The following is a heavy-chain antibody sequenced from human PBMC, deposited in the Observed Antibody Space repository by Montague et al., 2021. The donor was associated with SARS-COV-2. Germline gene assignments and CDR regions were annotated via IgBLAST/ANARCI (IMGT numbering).Heavy chain of an antibody. CDR1: GGSISSGSYY. Sequence: TLSLTCTVSGGSISSGSYYWSWIRQPAGKGLEWIGRIYTSGSTNYNPSLKSRVTISVDTSKNQFSLKLSSVTAAGTAVYYCASGTYYYDSSGPPSLSWFAFDIWGQGTMVTVSS. V-gene: IGHV4-61*02. CDR2: IYTSGST. CDR3: ASGTYYYDSSGPPSLSWFAFDI. D-gene: IGHD3-22*01. J-gene: IGHJ3*02.